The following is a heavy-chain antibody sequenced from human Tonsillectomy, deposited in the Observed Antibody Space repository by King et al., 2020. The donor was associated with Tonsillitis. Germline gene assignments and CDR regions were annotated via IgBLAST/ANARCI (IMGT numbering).Heavy chain of an antibody. CDR3: ARDLLGRGTMVRVENWYFDL. CDR1: GGSVSSGSYY. V-gene: IGHV4-61*01. Sequence: QLQESGPGLVKPSETLSLTCTVSGGSVSSGSYYWSWIRQPPGKGLEWIGYIYYSGSTKYNPSLKSRVPISVDTSKNQFSLKLSSVTAADTAVYYCARDLLGRGTMVRVENWYFDLWGRGTLVTVSS. D-gene: IGHD3-10*01. CDR2: IYYSGST. J-gene: IGHJ2*01.